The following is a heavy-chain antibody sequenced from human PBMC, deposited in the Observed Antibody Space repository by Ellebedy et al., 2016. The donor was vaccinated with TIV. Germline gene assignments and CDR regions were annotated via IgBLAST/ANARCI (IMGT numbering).Heavy chain of an antibody. CDR2: IYYSGTP. CDR1: GASIRSYY. J-gene: IGHJ6*02. D-gene: IGHD1-1*01. V-gene: IGHV4-59*01. CDR3: ASGVPATTGHFYYYGMGV. Sequence: MPSETLSLTFTVSGASIRSYYWSWIRQPPGKGLEWIGYIYYSGTPNYNPSFQSRVTISVDSSTNQFSLKLSSVSAADTAVYYCASGVPATTGHFYYYGMGVWGQGTTVTVSS.